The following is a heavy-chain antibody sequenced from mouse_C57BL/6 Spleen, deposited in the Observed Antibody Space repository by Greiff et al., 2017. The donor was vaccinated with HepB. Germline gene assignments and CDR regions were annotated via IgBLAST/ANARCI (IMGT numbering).Heavy chain of an antibody. J-gene: IGHJ2*01. Sequence: QVQLQQPGAELVKPGASVKMSCKASGYTFTSYWITWVKQRPGQGLEWIGDIYPGSGSTNYNEKFKSKATLTVDTSSSTAYMQLSSLTSEDSAVYYCAREGRLRNLFDYWGQGTTLTVSS. CDR1: GYTFTSYW. V-gene: IGHV1-55*01. CDR2: IYPGSGST. D-gene: IGHD2-2*01. CDR3: AREGRLRNLFDY.